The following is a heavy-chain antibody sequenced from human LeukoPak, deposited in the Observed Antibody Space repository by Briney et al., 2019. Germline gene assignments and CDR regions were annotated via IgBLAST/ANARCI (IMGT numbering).Heavy chain of an antibody. J-gene: IGHJ4*02. CDR2: IYHTGST. CDR3: ARAHYFDY. Sequence: TPSETLSLTCTVSGGSISSYYWSWIRQPPGKGLEWIGYIYHTGSTDCNPSLRSRVTISVDTSKNQFSLKLSSVTAADTAVYYCARAHYFDYWGQGTLVTVSS. CDR1: GGSISSYY. V-gene: IGHV4-30-4*01.